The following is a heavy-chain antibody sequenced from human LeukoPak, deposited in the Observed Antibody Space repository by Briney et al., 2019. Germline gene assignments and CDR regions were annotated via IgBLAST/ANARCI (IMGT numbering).Heavy chain of an antibody. CDR1: GFTFSSYW. J-gene: IGHJ6*03. V-gene: IGHV3-7*01. CDR3: ARDAFSYYYYYMDV. CDR2: IKQDGSEK. Sequence: PGGSLRLSCAASGFTFSSYWMSWVRQAPGKGLEWVANIKQDGSEKHYVDSVKGRFTISRDNAKNSLYLQMNSLRAEDTAVYYCARDAFSYYYYYMDVWGKGTTVTVSS.